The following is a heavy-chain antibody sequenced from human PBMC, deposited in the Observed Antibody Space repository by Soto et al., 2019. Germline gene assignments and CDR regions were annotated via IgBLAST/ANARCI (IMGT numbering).Heavy chain of an antibody. CDR3: ARVEDYFDSSGYAH. J-gene: IGHJ1*01. Sequence: GASVKVSCKASGYSFTNYGVTWVRQAPGQGLEWMGWISAYNGDTHYAQNLQGRLTMTTDTSTSTGYMELRALGSDDTAVYFCARVEDYFDSSGYAHWGQGTLVTVSS. D-gene: IGHD3-22*01. CDR2: ISAYNGDT. CDR1: GYSFTNYG. V-gene: IGHV1-18*04.